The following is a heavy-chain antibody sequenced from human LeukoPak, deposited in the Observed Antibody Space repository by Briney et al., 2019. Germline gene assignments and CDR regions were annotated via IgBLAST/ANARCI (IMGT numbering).Heavy chain of an antibody. D-gene: IGHD3-22*01. CDR1: GGSFSSGGYY. CDR3: ARRSITMRNDY. CDR2: IFYSGST. V-gene: IGHV4-31*03. Sequence: PSETLSLTCTVSGGSFSSGGYYWSWIRQHPGKGPEWIGYIFYSGSTHYNPSLKRRVALSLDTSKNQFSLKLSSVTAADTAIYYCARRSITMRNDYWGQGTLVTVSS. J-gene: IGHJ4*02.